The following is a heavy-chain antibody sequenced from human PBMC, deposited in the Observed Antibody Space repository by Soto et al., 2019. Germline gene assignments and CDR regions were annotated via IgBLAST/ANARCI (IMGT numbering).Heavy chain of an antibody. Sequence: GGSLRLSCAASGFTFSNAWMSWVRQAPGKGLEWVGRIKSKTDGGTTDYAAPVKGRFTISRDDSKNTLYLQMNSLKTEDTAVYYCTTGTSWFGELYRYWGQGTLVTVSS. CDR3: TTGTSWFGELYRY. J-gene: IGHJ4*02. D-gene: IGHD3-10*01. V-gene: IGHV3-15*01. CDR1: GFTFSNAW. CDR2: IKSKTDGGTT.